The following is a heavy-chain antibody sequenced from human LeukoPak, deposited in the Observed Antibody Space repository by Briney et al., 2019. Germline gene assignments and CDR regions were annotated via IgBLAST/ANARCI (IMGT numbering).Heavy chain of an antibody. D-gene: IGHD3-16*01. CDR1: GLIFGSRW. CDR2: IKRDGSGE. Sequence: GGSPRLSCAASGLIFGSRWMSWIRQAPGRGLEWVANIKRDGSGEYYLDSVKGRFTISRDNAKNSLYLQMNSLRAEDTAVYYCARGSLSDRGDYWGQGTLVTVSS. V-gene: IGHV3-7*01. CDR3: ARGSLSDRGDY. J-gene: IGHJ4*02.